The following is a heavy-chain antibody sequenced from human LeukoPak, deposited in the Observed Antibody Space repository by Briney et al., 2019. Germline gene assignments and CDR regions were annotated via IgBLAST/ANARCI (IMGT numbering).Heavy chain of an antibody. D-gene: IGHD5-24*01. V-gene: IGHV1-46*01. J-gene: IGHJ5*02. CDR2: INPSGGST. CDR3: AREGRDGYNSGWFDP. Sequence: ASVKVSCKASGYTFTSYYMHWVRQAPGQGLEWMGIINPSGGSTTYAQKFQGRVTMTRDTSTTTVYMELSSLRSEDTAVYYCAREGRDGYNSGWFDPWGQGTLVTVSS. CDR1: GYTFTSYY.